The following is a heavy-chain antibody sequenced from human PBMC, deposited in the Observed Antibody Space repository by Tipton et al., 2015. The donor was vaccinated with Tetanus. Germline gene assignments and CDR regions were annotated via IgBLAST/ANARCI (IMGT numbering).Heavy chain of an antibody. CDR2: ISGSATGT. CDR1: GFTFSSYA. CDR3: ARERGDYGDYATFDY. Sequence: SLRLSCAASGFTFSSYAMNWVRQAPGKGLEWVSGISGSATGTYYADSVKGRFTISRDNSKNTLYLQMNSLRAEDTAVYYCARERGDYGDYATFDYWGQGTLVTVSS. J-gene: IGHJ4*02. D-gene: IGHD4-17*01. V-gene: IGHV3-23*01.